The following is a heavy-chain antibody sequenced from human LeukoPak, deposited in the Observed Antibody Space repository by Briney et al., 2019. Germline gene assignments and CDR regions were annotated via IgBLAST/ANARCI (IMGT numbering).Heavy chain of an antibody. J-gene: IGHJ3*02. V-gene: IGHV4-34*01. CDR2: INHSGST. D-gene: IGHD3-22*01. Sequence: SETLSLTCTVYGGSFSGYYWSWIRQPPGKGLEWIGEINHSGSTNYNPSLKSRVTISVDTSKNQFSLKLSSVTAADTAVYYCARGILDYCDSSGSYDAFDIWGQGTMVTVSS. CDR1: GGSFSGYY. CDR3: ARGILDYCDSSGSYDAFDI.